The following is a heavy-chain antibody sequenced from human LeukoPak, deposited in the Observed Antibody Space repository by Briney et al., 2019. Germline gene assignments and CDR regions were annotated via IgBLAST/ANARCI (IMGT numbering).Heavy chain of an antibody. Sequence: GGSLRLSCAASGFTFSSYAMSWVRQAPGKGLEWVSAISGSGGSTYYADSVKGRFTISRDNSKNTLYLQMNTLRAEDTALYYCAKDISSSWSGMDVWGQGTTVTVSS. D-gene: IGHD6-13*01. CDR2: ISGSGGST. J-gene: IGHJ6*02. V-gene: IGHV3-23*01. CDR1: GFTFSSYA. CDR3: AKDISSSWSGMDV.